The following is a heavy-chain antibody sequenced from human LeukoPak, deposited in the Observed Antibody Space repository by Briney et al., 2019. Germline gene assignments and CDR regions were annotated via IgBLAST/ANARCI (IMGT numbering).Heavy chain of an antibody. J-gene: IGHJ6*02. CDR1: GGSISSYY. V-gene: IGHV4-59*08. CDR2: IYYSGST. Sequence: SETLSLTSTVSGGSISSYYWSWIRQPPGKGLEWIGYIYYSGSTNYNPSLKSRVTISVGTSKNQFSLKLSSVTAADTAVYYCARQSAASGYYSICYYGMDVWGQGTTVTVSS. D-gene: IGHD3-22*01. CDR3: ARQSAASGYYSICYYGMDV.